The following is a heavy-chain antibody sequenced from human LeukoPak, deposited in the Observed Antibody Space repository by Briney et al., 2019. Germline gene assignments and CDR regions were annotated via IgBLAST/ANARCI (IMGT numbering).Heavy chain of an antibody. D-gene: IGHD4-17*01. CDR2: ISWNSGSI. CDR3: ARLRSGNYGMDV. J-gene: IGHJ6*02. CDR1: GFTFDDYA. Sequence: PGRSLRLSCAASGFTFDDYAMHWVRQAPGKGLEWVSGISWNSGSIGYADSVKGRFTIFRDNAKNSLYLQMNSLRAEDTALYYCARLRSGNYGMDVWGQGTTVTVSS. V-gene: IGHV3-9*01.